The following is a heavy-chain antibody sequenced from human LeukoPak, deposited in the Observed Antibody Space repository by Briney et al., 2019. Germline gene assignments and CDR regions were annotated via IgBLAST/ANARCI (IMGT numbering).Heavy chain of an antibody. Sequence: PSETLSLTCTVSGGSISSYYWSWIRQPAGKGLEWIGRIYTSGSTNYNPSLKSRVTMSVDTSKNQFSLKLSSVTAADAAVYYCARSLVPAAIPYYYYYYMDVWGKGTTVTISS. CDR3: ARSLVPAAIPYYYYYYMDV. V-gene: IGHV4-4*07. D-gene: IGHD2-2*01. J-gene: IGHJ6*03. CDR1: GGSISSYY. CDR2: IYTSGST.